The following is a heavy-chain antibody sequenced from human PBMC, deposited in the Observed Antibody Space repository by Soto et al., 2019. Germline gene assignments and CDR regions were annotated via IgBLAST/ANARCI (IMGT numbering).Heavy chain of an antibody. D-gene: IGHD3-16*02. CDR2: IIPILGIA. CDR3: ARDGITFGGVIADDAFDI. V-gene: IGHV1-69*08. Sequence: QVQLVQSGAEVKKPGSSVNVSCKASGGTFSSYTISWVRQAPGQGLEWMGRIIPILGIANYAQKFQGRVTITADKSTSTAYMELSSLRSEDTAVYYCARDGITFGGVIADDAFDIWGQGTMVTVSS. CDR1: GGTFSSYT. J-gene: IGHJ3*02.